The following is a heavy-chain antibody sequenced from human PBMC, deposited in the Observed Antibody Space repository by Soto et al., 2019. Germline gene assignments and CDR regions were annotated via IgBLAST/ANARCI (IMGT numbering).Heavy chain of an antibody. CDR1: GFPFSSYA. D-gene: IGHD3-9*01. Sequence: QPGGSLRLSCAASGFPFSSYAMTWVRQAPGKGLEWVSGISGSGTITYDADSVKGRFAISRDNAKNSLCLQMNSLRAEDTAVYYCAGDSLSLRYFDWFIPLGRQFDYWGQGTLVTVSS. CDR2: ISGSGTIT. CDR3: AGDSLSLRYFDWFIPLGRQFDY. J-gene: IGHJ4*02. V-gene: IGHV3-23*01.